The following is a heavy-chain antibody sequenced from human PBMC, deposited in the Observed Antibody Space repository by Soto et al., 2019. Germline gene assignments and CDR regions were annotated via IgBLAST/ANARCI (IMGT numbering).Heavy chain of an antibody. CDR3: ARGRASGSYYLLDY. Sequence: ASVTVSCKASGNTFTSYDINWVRQATGHGLEWMGWINPNSGNIGYAQKFQGRVTMTRDTAIRTAYMEVSRLRSDDTAVYYCARGRASGSYYLLDYWGQGTLVTSPQ. CDR2: INPNSGNI. J-gene: IGHJ4*02. CDR1: GNTFTSYD. D-gene: IGHD3-10*01. V-gene: IGHV1-8*01.